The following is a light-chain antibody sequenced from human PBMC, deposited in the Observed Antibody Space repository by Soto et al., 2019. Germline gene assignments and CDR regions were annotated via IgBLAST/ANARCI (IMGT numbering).Light chain of an antibody. CDR3: QQYNTWPS. V-gene: IGKV3-15*01. CDR1: QSVGSN. CDR2: GAS. Sequence: EIVMTQSPATLSVSPGERATLSCRASQSVGSNLAWYQQRPGQAPWLLIYGASTRATGIPARFSGSGSGTEFTLTISSLRSEDFAVYYCQQYNTWPSFGPGTKVDTK. J-gene: IGKJ3*01.